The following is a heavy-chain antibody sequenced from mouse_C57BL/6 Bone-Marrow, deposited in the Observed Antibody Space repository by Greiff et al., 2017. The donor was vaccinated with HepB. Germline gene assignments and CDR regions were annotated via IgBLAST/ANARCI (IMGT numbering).Heavy chain of an antibody. V-gene: IGHV1-80*01. CDR2: IYPGDGDT. Sequence: QVQLQQSGAELVKPGASVKISCKASGYAFSSYWMNWVKQRPGKGLEWIGQIYPGDGDTNYNGKFKGKATLTADKSSSTAYMQLSSLTSEDSAVYFCARSPPYYGSSYVAWFAYWGQGTLVTVSA. J-gene: IGHJ3*01. CDR1: GYAFSSYW. D-gene: IGHD1-1*01. CDR3: ARSPPYYGSSYVAWFAY.